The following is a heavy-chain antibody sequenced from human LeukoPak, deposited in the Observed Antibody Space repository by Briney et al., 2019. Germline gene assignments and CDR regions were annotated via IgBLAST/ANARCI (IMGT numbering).Heavy chain of an antibody. CDR1: GGSFSGYY. J-gene: IGHJ4*02. D-gene: IGHD2-2*01. Sequence: SETLSLTCAVYGGSFSGYYWSWIRQPPGKGLEWIGEINHSGSTNYNPSLKSRVTISVDTSKNQFSLKLSSVTAADTAVYYCARKVPAAMSFDYWGQGTLVTVSS. CDR2: INHSGST. CDR3: ARKVPAAMSFDY. V-gene: IGHV4-34*01.